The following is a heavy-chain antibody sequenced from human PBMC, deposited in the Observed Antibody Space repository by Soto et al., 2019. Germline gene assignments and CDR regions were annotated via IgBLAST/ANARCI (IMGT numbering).Heavy chain of an antibody. CDR1: VLTVSVKKY. J-gene: IGHJ3*01. Sequence: WGSLILCCASSVLTVSVKKYLAWFRQAPVKGLEWVSALYDVDGSFYSDSVKGRFTTSSDSSKTTVYLQMNDLRPADTAVYYCATWHEREHAYDVWGHGTTVTVSS. CDR2: LYDVDGS. D-gene: IGHD1-26*01. V-gene: IGHV3-53*01. CDR3: ATWHEREHAYDV.